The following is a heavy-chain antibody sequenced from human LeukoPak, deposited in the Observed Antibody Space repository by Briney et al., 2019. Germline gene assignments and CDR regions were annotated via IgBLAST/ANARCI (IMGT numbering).Heavy chain of an antibody. CDR3: ARDQGEQSANDRLRYNYHYMDV. J-gene: IGHJ6*03. Sequence: ASVKVSCKASGYTFISYYMHWVRQAPGQGLEWMGVINPSGGITNYAQKFQGRVTMTRDMSTSTVYMELSSLRSEDTAVYYCARDQGEQSANDRLRYNYHYMDVWGTGTTVTVSS. CDR2: INPSGGIT. D-gene: IGHD1/OR15-1a*01. CDR1: GYTFISYY. V-gene: IGHV1-46*01.